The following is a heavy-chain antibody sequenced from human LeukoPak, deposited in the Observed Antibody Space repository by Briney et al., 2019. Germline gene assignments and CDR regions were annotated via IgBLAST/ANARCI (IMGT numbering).Heavy chain of an antibody. J-gene: IGHJ6*02. CDR3: ARQYIVVVPAARTYYYYGMDV. Sequence: GGSLRLSCAASGFTFRTYGMHWVRQAPGKGLEWVALILNDGSKEYYVDSVKGRFTISRDNSKNTLYLQMNSLRAEDTAVYYCARQYIVVVPAARTYYYYGMDVWGQGTTVTVSS. D-gene: IGHD2-2*01. CDR2: ILNDGSKE. V-gene: IGHV3-33*01. CDR1: GFTFRTYG.